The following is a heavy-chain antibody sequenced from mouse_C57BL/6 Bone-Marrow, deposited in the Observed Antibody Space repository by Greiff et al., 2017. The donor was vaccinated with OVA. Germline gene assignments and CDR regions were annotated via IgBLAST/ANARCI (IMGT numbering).Heavy chain of an antibody. CDR1: GYTFTDYY. CDR3: ASRWSYPGGFAY. V-gene: IGHV1-19*01. CDR2: INPYNGGT. J-gene: IGHJ3*01. Sequence: EVQLQQSGPVLVKPGASVKMSCKASGYTFTDYYMNWVKQSHGKSLEWIGVINPYNGGTSYNQKFKGKATLTVEKSSSTAYMELNSLTSEDSADYYCASRWSYPGGFAYWGQGTLVTVSA. D-gene: IGHD2-3*01.